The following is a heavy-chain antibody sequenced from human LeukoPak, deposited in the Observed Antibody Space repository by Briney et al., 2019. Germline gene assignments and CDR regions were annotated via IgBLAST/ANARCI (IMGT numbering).Heavy chain of an antibody. CDR1: GGSFSGYY. V-gene: IGHV4-34*01. CDR2: INHSGST. CDR3: ARSLSYYDFWSGCYTERIFDY. D-gene: IGHD3-3*01. Sequence: SETLSLTCAVYGGSFSGYYWSWIRQPPGKGLEWIGEINHSGSTNYNPSLKSRVTISVDTSKNQFSLKLSSVTAADTAVYYCARSLSYYDFWSGCYTERIFDYWGQGTLVTVSS. J-gene: IGHJ4*02.